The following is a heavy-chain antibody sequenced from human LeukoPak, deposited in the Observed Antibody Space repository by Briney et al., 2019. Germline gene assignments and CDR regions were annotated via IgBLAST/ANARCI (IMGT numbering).Heavy chain of an antibody. D-gene: IGHD6-13*01. Sequence: GASVKVSCKASGYTLTGYYMHWVRQAPGQGLEWMGWINPNSGGTNYAQKFQGRVTMTRDTSISTAYMELSRLRSDDTAVYYCARTPWRIAAAGTYYYYYYMDVWGKGTTVTVSS. CDR2: INPNSGGT. CDR3: ARTPWRIAAAGTYYYYYYMDV. J-gene: IGHJ6*03. CDR1: GYTLTGYY. V-gene: IGHV1-2*02.